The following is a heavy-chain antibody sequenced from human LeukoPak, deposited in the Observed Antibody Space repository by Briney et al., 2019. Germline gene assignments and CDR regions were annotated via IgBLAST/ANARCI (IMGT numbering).Heavy chain of an antibody. D-gene: IGHD6-13*01. CDR1: GASFSSSTYY. J-gene: IGHJ4*02. V-gene: IGHV4-39*01. CDR3: ARHAGGISATGTRPFDY. CDR2: IYYSGST. Sequence: SETLSLTCTVSGASFSSSTYYWGWIRQPPGKGLEWIGSIYYSGSTYYNPSLKSRVTMSVDTSKNQFSLKLSSVTAADTAVYYCARHAGGISATGTRPFDYWGQRTLVTVSS.